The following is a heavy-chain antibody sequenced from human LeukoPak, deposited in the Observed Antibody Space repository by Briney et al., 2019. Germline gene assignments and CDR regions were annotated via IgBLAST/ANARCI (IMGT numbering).Heavy chain of an antibody. CDR3: TRLPNYGDNWFDP. J-gene: IGHJ5*02. CDR2: IRSKANSYAT. V-gene: IGHV3-73*01. Sequence: GGSLRLSCAASGFTFSGSAMHWVRQASGKGLEWVGRIRSKANSYATAYAASVKGRFTISRDDSKNTAYLQMNILKTEDTAVYYCTRLPNYGDNWFDPWGQGTLVTVSS. CDR1: GFTFSGSA. D-gene: IGHD3-16*01.